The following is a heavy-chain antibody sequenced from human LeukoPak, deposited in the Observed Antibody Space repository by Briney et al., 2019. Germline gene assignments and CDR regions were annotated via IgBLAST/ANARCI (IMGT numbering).Heavy chain of an antibody. J-gene: IGHJ6*02. V-gene: IGHV3-30-3*01. Sequence: GRSLRLSCAASGFTFSNYAMHWVRQAPGKGLEWVAVISYDGSNKYYADSVKGRFTISRDNSKNTLYLQMNSLRAEDTAVYYCARSGYCSGGSCYSSGDYYYYGMDVWGQGTTVTVSS. CDR2: ISYDGSNK. D-gene: IGHD2-15*01. CDR3: ARSGYCSGGSCYSSGDYYYYGMDV. CDR1: GFTFSNYA.